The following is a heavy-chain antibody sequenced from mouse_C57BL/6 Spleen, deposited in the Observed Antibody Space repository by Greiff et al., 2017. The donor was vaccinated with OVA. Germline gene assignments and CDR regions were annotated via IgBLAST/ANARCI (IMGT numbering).Heavy chain of an antibody. CDR3: AREGGVLGSWFAY. D-gene: IGHD2-14*01. J-gene: IGHJ3*01. CDR2: INPGSGGT. CDR1: GYAFTNYL. Sequence: VQLQESGAELVRPGTSVKVSCKASGYAFTNYLIGWVKQRPGQGLEWIGVINPGSGGTNYNEKFKGKATLTADKSSSTAYMQLSSLTSEDSAVYFCAREGGVLGSWFAYWGQGTLVTVSA. V-gene: IGHV1-54*01.